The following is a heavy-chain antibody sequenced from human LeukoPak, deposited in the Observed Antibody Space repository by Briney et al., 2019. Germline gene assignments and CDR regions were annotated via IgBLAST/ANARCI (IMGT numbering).Heavy chain of an antibody. CDR2: IYHSGST. V-gene: IGHV4-38-2*02. CDR3: ARDLYSSSWYTRGDYYYYMDV. CDR1: GYSISSGYY. J-gene: IGHJ6*03. D-gene: IGHD6-13*01. Sequence: PSETLSLTCTVSGYSISSGYYWGWIRQPPGKGLEWIGSIYHSGSTYYNPSLKSRVTISVDTSKNQFSLKLSSVTAADTAVYYCARDLYSSSWYTRGDYYYYMDVWGKGTTVTISS.